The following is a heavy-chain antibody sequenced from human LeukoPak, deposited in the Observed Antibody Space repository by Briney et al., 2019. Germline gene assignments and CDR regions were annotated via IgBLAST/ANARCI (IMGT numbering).Heavy chain of an antibody. Sequence: ASVTVSCKASGYTFTGYYMHWVRQAPGQGLEWMGWINPNSGGTNYAQKFQGRVTMTRDTSISTAYMELSRLRSDDTAVYYCARTRGTTVTTGAGYWGQGTLVTVSS. V-gene: IGHV1-2*02. J-gene: IGHJ4*02. D-gene: IGHD4-17*01. CDR2: INPNSGGT. CDR1: GYTFTGYY. CDR3: ARTRGTTVTTGAGY.